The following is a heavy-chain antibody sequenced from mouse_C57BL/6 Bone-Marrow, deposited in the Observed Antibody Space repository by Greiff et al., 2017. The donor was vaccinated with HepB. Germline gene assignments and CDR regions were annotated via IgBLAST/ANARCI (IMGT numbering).Heavy chain of an antibody. D-gene: IGHD2-2*01. J-gene: IGHJ4*01. V-gene: IGHV5-2*01. CDR3: ASMVTTGDGYYAMDY. CDR2: INSDGGST. CDR1: EYEFPSHD. Sequence: EVQLVESGGGLVQPGESLKLSCESNEYEFPSHDMSWVRKTPEKRLELVAAINSDGGSTYYPDTMERRFIISRDNTKKTLYLQMSSLRSEDTALYYCASMVTTGDGYYAMDYWGQGTSVTVSS.